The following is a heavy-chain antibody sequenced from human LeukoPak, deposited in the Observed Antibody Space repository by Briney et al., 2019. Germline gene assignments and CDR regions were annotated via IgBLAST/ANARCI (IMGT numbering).Heavy chain of an antibody. D-gene: IGHD3-22*01. Sequence: PGGSLRLSCAASGFTFSSYGMHWVRQAPGKGLEWVAFIRYDGSNKYYADSVKGRFTISRDNSKNTLYLQMNSLRAEGTAVYYCAKDPRGVTMIILDYWGQGTLVTVSS. CDR3: AKDPRGVTMIILDY. J-gene: IGHJ4*02. V-gene: IGHV3-30*02. CDR2: IRYDGSNK. CDR1: GFTFSSYG.